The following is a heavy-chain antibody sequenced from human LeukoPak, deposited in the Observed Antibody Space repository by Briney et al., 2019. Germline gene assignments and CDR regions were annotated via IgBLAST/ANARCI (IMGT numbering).Heavy chain of an antibody. J-gene: IGHJ5*02. Sequence: GASVKVSCKASGYTFAGYYMHWVRQAPGQGLEWMGWINPNSGGTNYAQKFQGRVTVTRDTSISTAYMELSRLRSDDTAVYYCARDKLELTRSWFDPWGQGTLVTVSS. V-gene: IGHV1-2*02. D-gene: IGHD1-7*01. CDR3: ARDKLELTRSWFDP. CDR2: INPNSGGT. CDR1: GYTFAGYY.